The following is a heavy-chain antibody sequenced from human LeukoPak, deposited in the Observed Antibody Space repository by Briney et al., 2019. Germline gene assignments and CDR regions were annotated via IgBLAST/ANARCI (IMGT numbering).Heavy chain of an antibody. J-gene: IGHJ4*02. V-gene: IGHV3-74*01. Sequence: GGSLRPSCAVSGFTFSSYWMHWVRQAPGKGLVWVSRISSDGSGTSYADSVKGRFTISRDNAKNTLYLQMNSLRAEDTAVYYCARATHPTYYDSSGYYQDYWGQGTLVTVSS. CDR1: GFTFSSYW. CDR3: ARATHPTYYDSSGYYQDY. CDR2: ISSDGSGT. D-gene: IGHD3-22*01.